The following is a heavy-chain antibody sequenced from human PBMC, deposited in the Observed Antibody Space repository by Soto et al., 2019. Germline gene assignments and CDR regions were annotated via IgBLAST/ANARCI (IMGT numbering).Heavy chain of an antibody. J-gene: IGHJ3*02. CDR1: GFTFDDYV. CDR3: AKFVGFCRGGNCYSYHDAFDI. Sequence: GGSLRLSCAASGFTFDDYVMHWVRQAPGKGLEWVSGISYNSNTIVYADSVKGRLTISRDNSKNTLYLQLNSLRAEYTAVYYFAKFVGFCRGGNCYSYHDAFDIGAKGTLVTVSS. D-gene: IGHD2-15*01. V-gene: IGHV3-9*01. CDR2: ISYNSNTI.